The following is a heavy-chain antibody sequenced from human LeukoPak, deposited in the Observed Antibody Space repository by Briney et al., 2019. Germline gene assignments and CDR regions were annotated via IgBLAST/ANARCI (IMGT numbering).Heavy chain of an antibody. CDR1: GFTFSSYD. D-gene: IGHD3-10*01. CDR2: ISGSGGST. CDR3: AKDRQYYYGSGSPPGWFDP. V-gene: IGHV3-23*01. Sequence: GGSLRLSGAASGFTFSSYDMSWVRQAPGKGLEWVSAISGSGGSTYYADSVKGRFTISRDNSKNTLYLQMNSLRAEDTAVYYCAKDRQYYYGSGSPPGWFDPWGQGTLVTVSS. J-gene: IGHJ5*02.